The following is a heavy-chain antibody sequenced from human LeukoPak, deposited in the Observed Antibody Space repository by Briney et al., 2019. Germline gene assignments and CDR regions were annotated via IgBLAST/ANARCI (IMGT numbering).Heavy chain of an antibody. CDR2: IYYSVST. V-gene: IGHV4-39*07. Sequence: SGALCLTCTVSGGSISSSSYYWGWIRPPPGKGLGWIGSIYYSVSTYYNPSLKSRVTISVDPSKTQFSLQLSSLTAADTAVYHCARLASYYDFWSGYRYYYYMDVWGKGTTVTVSS. CDR1: GGSISSSSYY. D-gene: IGHD3-3*01. CDR3: ARLASYYDFWSGYRYYYYMDV. J-gene: IGHJ6*03.